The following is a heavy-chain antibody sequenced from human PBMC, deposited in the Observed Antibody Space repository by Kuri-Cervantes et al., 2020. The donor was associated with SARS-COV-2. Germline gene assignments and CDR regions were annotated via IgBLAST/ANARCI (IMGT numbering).Heavy chain of an antibody. CDR1: GDSVSSASYY. CDR2: IHYSGST. V-gene: IGHV4-61*01. D-gene: IGHD6-13*01. CDR3: ARGPQQLVQGSVYYYGMDV. Sequence: SETLSLTCTVSGDSVSSASYYWSWIRQPPGKGLEWIGYIHYSGSTNYNPSLKSRVTISVDRSKNQFSLKLSSVTAADTAVYYCARGPQQLVQGSVYYYGMDVWGQGTTVTVSS. J-gene: IGHJ6*02.